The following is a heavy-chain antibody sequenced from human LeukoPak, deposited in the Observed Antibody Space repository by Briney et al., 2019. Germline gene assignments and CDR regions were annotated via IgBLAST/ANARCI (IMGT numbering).Heavy chain of an antibody. CDR1: GVSFSSVSSS. J-gene: IGHJ5*02. Sequence: PSETLSLTCAVSGVSFSSVSSSWGWIRQTPEKGLEWIGAILYTGDTEYNPSLKSRVTISVDTSKNQFSLKLSSVTAADTAVYYCARLPTGFPNWVDPWGQGILVTVSS. D-gene: IGHD3-9*01. CDR2: ILYTGDT. CDR3: ARLPTGFPNWVDP. V-gene: IGHV4-39*01.